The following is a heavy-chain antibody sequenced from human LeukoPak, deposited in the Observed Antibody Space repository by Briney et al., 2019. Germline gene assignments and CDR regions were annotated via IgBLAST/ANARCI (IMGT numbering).Heavy chain of an antibody. CDR1: GFTVSRNY. J-gene: IGHJ4*02. Sequence: GGSLRLSCAVSGFTVSRNYMSWVRQAPGKGLEWVAVIYSGGPTYYADSVKGRFTISRDNSKNTLYVQMNSLRAEDTAVYYCAKDPSRAVAGTRNYWGQGTLVTVSS. CDR3: AKDPSRAVAGTRNY. V-gene: IGHV3-53*01. CDR2: IYSGGPT. D-gene: IGHD6-19*01.